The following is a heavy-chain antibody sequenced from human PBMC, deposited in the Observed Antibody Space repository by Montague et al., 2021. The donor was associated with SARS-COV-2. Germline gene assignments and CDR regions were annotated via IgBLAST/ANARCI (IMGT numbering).Heavy chain of an antibody. CDR2: LSSSGST. Sequence: SETLSLTCIVSGDSIDRDTYYCGWIRQSPGKGLEWIGSLSSSGSTYYNPPLRGRVTISMDTFKNHFSLRVNSVTATDTAVYFCARPGSVPGWFYFDDWGQGTLVSVSS. V-gene: IGHV4-39*02. D-gene: IGHD6-19*01. CDR1: GDSIDRDTYY. J-gene: IGHJ4*02. CDR3: ARPGSVPGWFYFDD.